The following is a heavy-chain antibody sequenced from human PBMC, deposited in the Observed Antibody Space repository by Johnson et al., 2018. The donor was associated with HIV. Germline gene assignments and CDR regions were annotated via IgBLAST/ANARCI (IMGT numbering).Heavy chain of an antibody. V-gene: IGHV3-30*02. J-gene: IGHJ3*01. Sequence: QVQLVESGGGVVQPGGSLRLSCAASGFTFADYGMHWVRQPPGMGLEWVAFIAHDESITHYADSVKGRFTLSRDNSKNTLYLQMKSLRPEDTSIYYCAKDDNLGVWYSDAFDVWGQGTVVTVSS. CDR2: IAHDESIT. D-gene: IGHD6-19*01. CDR1: GFTFADYG. CDR3: AKDDNLGVWYSDAFDV.